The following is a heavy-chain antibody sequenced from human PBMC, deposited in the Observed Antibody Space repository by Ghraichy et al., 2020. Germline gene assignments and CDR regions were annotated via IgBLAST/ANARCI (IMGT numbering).Heavy chain of an antibody. CDR1: GFTFSSYA. Sequence: GSLRLSCAASGFTFSSYAMHWVRQAPGKGLEWVAVISYDGSNKYYADSVKGRFTISRDNSKNTLYLQMNSLRAEDTAVYYCAREDIVVVPAASFCGFDYWGQGTLVTVSS. CDR2: ISYDGSNK. J-gene: IGHJ4*02. D-gene: IGHD2-2*01. V-gene: IGHV3-30-3*01. CDR3: AREDIVVVPAASFCGFDY.